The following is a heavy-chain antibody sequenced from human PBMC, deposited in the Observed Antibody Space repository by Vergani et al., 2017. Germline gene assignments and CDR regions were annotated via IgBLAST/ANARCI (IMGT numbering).Heavy chain of an antibody. CDR1: GFTFSSYS. CDR3: ARPVDHRAFDI. V-gene: IGHV3-48*04. Sequence: EVQLVESGGGLVQPGGSLRLSCAASGFTFSSYSMNWVRQAPGKGLEWVSYISSSSSTIYYADSVKGRFTISRDNAKNSLYLQMNSLRAEDTAVYYCARPVDHRAFDIWGQGTMVTVSS. D-gene: IGHD5-12*01. J-gene: IGHJ3*02. CDR2: ISSSSSTI.